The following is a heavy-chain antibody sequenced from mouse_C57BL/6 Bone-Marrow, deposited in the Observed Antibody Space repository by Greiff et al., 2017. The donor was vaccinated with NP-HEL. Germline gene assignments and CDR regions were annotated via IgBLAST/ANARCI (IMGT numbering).Heavy chain of an antibody. CDR2: FYPGSGSI. CDR3: ARHGGRGYYYGSRYWYFDV. V-gene: IGHV1-62-2*01. D-gene: IGHD1-1*01. J-gene: IGHJ1*03. CDR1: GYTFTEYT. Sequence: QVQLQQSGAELVKPGASVKLSCKASGYTFTEYTIHWVKQRSGQGLEWIGWFYPGSGSIKYNEKFKDKATLTADKSSSTVYMELSRLTSEDSAVYFCARHGGRGYYYGSRYWYFDVWGTGTTVTVSS.